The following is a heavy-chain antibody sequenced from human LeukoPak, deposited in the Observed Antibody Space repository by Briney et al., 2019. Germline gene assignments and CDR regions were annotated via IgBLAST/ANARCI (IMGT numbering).Heavy chain of an antibody. CDR1: GFTFSNFG. Sequence: GGSLRLSCAASGFTFSNFGMNWVRQAPGKGLEWLSFLSSTRNDIYYADSVKGRFTISRDNVKNSLYLQMKRLRAEDTAVYYCARDRDEILTGYSNAFDIWGHGTLVTVSS. CDR2: LSSTRNDI. J-gene: IGHJ3*02. V-gene: IGHV3-21*01. CDR3: ARDRDEILTGYSNAFDI. D-gene: IGHD3-9*01.